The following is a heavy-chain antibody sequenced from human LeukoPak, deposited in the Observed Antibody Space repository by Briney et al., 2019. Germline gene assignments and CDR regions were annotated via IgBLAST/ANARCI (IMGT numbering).Heavy chain of an antibody. Sequence: GGSLRLSCAASGFTFSSYSMNWVRQSPGKGLEWVSSISSSSTYIYYADSVRGRFTISRGNAKNSLYLQMHSLRAEDTAVYYCARALPGYYDTRGRYYYMDVWGKGTTVTVSS. CDR2: ISSSSTYI. J-gene: IGHJ6*03. CDR1: GFTFSSYS. V-gene: IGHV3-21*01. D-gene: IGHD3-22*01. CDR3: ARALPGYYDTRGRYYYMDV.